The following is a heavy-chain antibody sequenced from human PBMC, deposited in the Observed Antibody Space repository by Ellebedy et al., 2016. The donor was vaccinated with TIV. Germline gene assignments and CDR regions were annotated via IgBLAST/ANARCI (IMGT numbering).Heavy chain of an antibody. CDR1: GFTFSSHG. Sequence: GGSLRLSXAASGFTFSSHGMHWVRQAPGKGLEWAAVIWYDGSNKYYADSVKGRFTFSRDNSRNTLYLQTNSLRAEDTAVYYCAREAYYYGSGRLVDVWGQGATVTVSS. CDR2: IWYDGSNK. J-gene: IGHJ6*02. D-gene: IGHD3-10*01. V-gene: IGHV3-33*01. CDR3: AREAYYYGSGRLVDV.